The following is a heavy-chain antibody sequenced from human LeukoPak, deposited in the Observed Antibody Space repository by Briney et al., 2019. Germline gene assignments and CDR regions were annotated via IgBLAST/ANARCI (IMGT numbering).Heavy chain of an antibody. CDR2: TYYRSNLYY. D-gene: IGHD2-15*01. J-gene: IGHJ6*02. Sequence: TSQTLSLTCAISGDTVSSNTAAWHWVRQSPSRGLEWLGRTYYRSNLYYDYAIPMRSRITINPDTSKNLFSLQLNSVTPEDTAVYYCARDPGYYYAMDLWGQGATVTVSS. V-gene: IGHV6-1*01. CDR1: GDTVSSNTAA. CDR3: ARDPGYYYAMDL.